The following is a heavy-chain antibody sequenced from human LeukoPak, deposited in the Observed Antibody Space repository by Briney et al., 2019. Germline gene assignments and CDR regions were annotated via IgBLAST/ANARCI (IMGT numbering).Heavy chain of an antibody. CDR3: ARLVSSLGFGELSI. CDR2: INPNSGGT. V-gene: IGHV1-2*02. J-gene: IGHJ3*02. Sequence: ASVKVSCKASGYTFTGYYMHWGRQAPGQGLEWMGWINPNSGGTNYAQKFQGRVTMTRDTSISTACMELSRLRSDDTAVYYCARLVSSLGFGELSIWGQGTMVTVSS. D-gene: IGHD3-10*01. CDR1: GYTFTGYY.